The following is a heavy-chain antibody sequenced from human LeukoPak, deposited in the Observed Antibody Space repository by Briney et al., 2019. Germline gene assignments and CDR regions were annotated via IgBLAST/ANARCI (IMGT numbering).Heavy chain of an antibody. J-gene: IGHJ4*02. CDR3: XXDKGIVATRFDY. D-gene: IGHD5-12*01. CDR1: GFTFSSYA. V-gene: IGHV3-23*01. CDR2: ISGSGGST. Sequence: HPGGSLRLSCAASGFTFSSYAMSWVRQAPGKGLEWVSAISGSGGSTYYADSVKGRFTISRDNSKNTLYLQMNSLRAEDTAVYYCXXDKGIVATRFDYWGQGTLVTVSS.